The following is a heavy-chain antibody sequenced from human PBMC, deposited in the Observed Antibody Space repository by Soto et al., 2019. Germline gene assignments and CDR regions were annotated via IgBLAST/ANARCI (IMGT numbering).Heavy chain of an antibody. D-gene: IGHD5-18*01. CDR1: GFTFSTYS. J-gene: IGHJ4*02. CDR2: ISDSISYI. Sequence: PGGSLRLSCAASGFTFSTYSMNWVRQAPGKGLEWVSSISDSISYIYYADSVKGRFTISRDNAKNSLYLQMNSLRAEDTAVYYCASLDTAMIKTAGYWGQGTQVTVSS. V-gene: IGHV3-21*01. CDR3: ASLDTAMIKTAGY.